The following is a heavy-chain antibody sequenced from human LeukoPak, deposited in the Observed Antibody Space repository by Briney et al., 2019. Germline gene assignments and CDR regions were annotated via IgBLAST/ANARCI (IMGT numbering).Heavy chain of an antibody. CDR3: ASRSGYSYAYDY. CDR2: INPSGGFR. J-gene: IGHJ4*02. V-gene: IGHV1-46*01. D-gene: IGHD5-18*01. CDR1: GYTFGTYW. Sequence: GASVKVSCTASGYTFGTYWMHWVRQAPGQGLEWMGIINPSGGFRSYAHKFQGRVTITADESTSTAYMQLSSLISDDTAVYYCASRSGYSYAYDYWGQGTLVTVSS.